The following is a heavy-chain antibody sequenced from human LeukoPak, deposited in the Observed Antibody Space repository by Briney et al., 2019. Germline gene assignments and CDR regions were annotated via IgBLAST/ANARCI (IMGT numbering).Heavy chain of an antibody. D-gene: IGHD2-2*01. CDR3: ARRDCSSTSCPSDS. CDR1: GYSFTNYW. CDR2: IYPGDSDT. J-gene: IGHJ4*02. Sequence: GESLKISCKGSGYSFTNYWIDWVRQMPGKGLEWMGIIYPGDSDTRYSPSFQGQVTISVDKSISTAYLQWSSLKASDTAMYYCARRDCSSTSCPSDSWGQGTLVTVSS. V-gene: IGHV5-51*01.